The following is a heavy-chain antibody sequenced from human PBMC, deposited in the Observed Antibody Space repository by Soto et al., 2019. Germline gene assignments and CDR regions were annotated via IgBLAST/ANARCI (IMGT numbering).Heavy chain of an antibody. CDR2: ISGSGGST. Sequence: EVQLSESGGGLVQPGGSLRLSCAASGFTFSSYAMSWVRQAPGKGLEWVSAISGSGGSTYYADSVKGRFTISRDNSKNTLYLQMNSLRAEDTAVYYCAKPASVVPAAKIRYYFDYWGQGTLVTVSS. V-gene: IGHV3-23*01. D-gene: IGHD2-2*01. CDR1: GFTFSSYA. J-gene: IGHJ4*02. CDR3: AKPASVVPAAKIRYYFDY.